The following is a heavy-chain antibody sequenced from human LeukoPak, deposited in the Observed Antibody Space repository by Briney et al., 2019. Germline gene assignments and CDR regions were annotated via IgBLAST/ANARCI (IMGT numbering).Heavy chain of an antibody. CDR3: ARVSRSYDFWSGYHHDLWFDP. CDR2: IKQDGSEK. D-gene: IGHD3-3*01. J-gene: IGHJ5*02. Sequence: GGSLRLSCAASGFTFSTYTMNWVRQAPGKGLEWVANIKQDGSEKYYVDSVKGRFTISRDNAKNSLYLQMNSLRAEDTAVYYCARVSRSYDFWSGYHHDLWFDPWGQGTLVTVSS. V-gene: IGHV3-7*01. CDR1: GFTFSTYT.